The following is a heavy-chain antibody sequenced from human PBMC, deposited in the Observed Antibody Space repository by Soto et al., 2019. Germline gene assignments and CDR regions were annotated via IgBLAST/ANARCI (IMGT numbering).Heavy chain of an antibody. CDR3: AREIVGATTQYFQH. D-gene: IGHD1-26*01. V-gene: IGHV4-61*01. J-gene: IGHJ1*01. Sequence: SETLSLTCTVSGGSVSSGIYYLSWIRQPPGKGLEWIGYIYYSGSTDYNPSLKSRVTISVDTSKNQFSLKLSSVTAADTAVYYCAREIVGATTQYFQHWGQGTPVTVSS. CDR1: GGSVSSGIYY. CDR2: IYYSGST.